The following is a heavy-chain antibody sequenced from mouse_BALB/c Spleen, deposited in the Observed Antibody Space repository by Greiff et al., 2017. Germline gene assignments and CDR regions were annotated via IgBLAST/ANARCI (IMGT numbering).Heavy chain of an antibody. D-gene: IGHD2-2*01. CDR1: GFTFSSYG. CDR3: ARHRGYGYDLNYAMDY. V-gene: IGHV5-6*02. Sequence: DVKLVESGGDLVKPGGSLKLSCAASGFTFSSYGMSWVRQTPDKRLEWVATISSGGSYTYYPDSVKGRFTISRDNAKNTLYLQMSSLKSEDTAMYYCARHRGYGYDLNYAMDYWGQGTSVTVSS. J-gene: IGHJ4*01. CDR2: ISSGGSYT.